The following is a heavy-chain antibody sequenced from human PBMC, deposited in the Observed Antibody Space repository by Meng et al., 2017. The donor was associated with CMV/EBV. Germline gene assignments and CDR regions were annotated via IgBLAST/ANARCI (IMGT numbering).Heavy chain of an antibody. Sequence: SQTLSLTCAVYGGSFSGYYWSWLRQPPGKGLEWIGEINHSGSTNYNLSLKSRVTISVDTSKNQFSLKLSSVTAADTAVYYCARGRAIFGVVTWAFGIWGQGTMVTVSS. J-gene: IGHJ3*02. CDR2: INHSGST. D-gene: IGHD3-3*01. CDR3: ARGRAIFGVVTWAFGI. V-gene: IGHV4-34*01. CDR1: GGSFSGYY.